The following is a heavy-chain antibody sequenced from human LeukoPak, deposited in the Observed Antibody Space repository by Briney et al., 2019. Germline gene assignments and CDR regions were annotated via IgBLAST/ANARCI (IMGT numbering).Heavy chain of an antibody. CDR3: TRHAGYSSSWYES. D-gene: IGHD6-13*01. V-gene: IGHV3-73*01. Sequence: PGGSLRLSCAASGFTFSGSAMHWVRQASGKGLEWVGRIRSKANSYATAYAASVKGRFTISRDDSKNTAYLQMNSLKTEDTAVYYCTRHAGYSSSWYESWGQGTLVTVSS. J-gene: IGHJ4*02. CDR1: GFTFSGSA. CDR2: IRSKANSYAT.